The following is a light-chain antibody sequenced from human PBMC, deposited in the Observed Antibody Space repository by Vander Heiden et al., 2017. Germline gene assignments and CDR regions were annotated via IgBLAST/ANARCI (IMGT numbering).Light chain of an antibody. CDR3: QSYDSSLSRI. Sequence: QSVLTQPPSVSGAPGQRVTISCTGSSSNSGAGYDVHWYQQLPGTAPKLLIYDNSNRPSGVPDRFSGSKSGTSASLAITGLQAEDEADYYCQSYDSSLSRIFGGGTKLTVL. V-gene: IGLV1-40*01. J-gene: IGLJ2*01. CDR2: DNS. CDR1: SSNSGAGYD.